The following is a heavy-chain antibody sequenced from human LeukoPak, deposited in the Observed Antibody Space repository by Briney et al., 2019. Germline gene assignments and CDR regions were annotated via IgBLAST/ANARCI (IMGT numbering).Heavy chain of an antibody. CDR1: GFTFSDYY. CDR2: ISSSGSTI. J-gene: IGHJ5*02. D-gene: IGHD6-13*01. CDR3: ARDSGIAAAGTVRLRGWFDP. Sequence: GGSLGLSCAASGFTFSDYYMSWIRQAPGKGLEWVSYISSSGSTIYYADSVKGRFTISRDNAKNSLYLQMNSLRAEDTAVYYCARDSGIAAAGTVRLRGWFDPWGQGTLVTVSS. V-gene: IGHV3-11*01.